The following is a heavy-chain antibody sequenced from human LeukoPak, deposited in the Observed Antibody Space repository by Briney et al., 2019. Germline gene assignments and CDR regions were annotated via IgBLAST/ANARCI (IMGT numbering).Heavy chain of an antibody. CDR2: IKSKTDGGTT. V-gene: IGHV3-15*01. J-gene: IGHJ4*02. D-gene: IGHD3-22*01. Sequence: GGSLRLSCAASGFTFSSHWMSWVRQAPGKGLEWVGRIKSKTDGGTTDYAAPVKGRFTISRDDSKNTLYLQMNSLRAEDTAVYYCARAGNYYDSSGYYFDYWGQGTLVTVSS. CDR1: GFTFSSHW. CDR3: ARAGNYYDSSGYYFDY.